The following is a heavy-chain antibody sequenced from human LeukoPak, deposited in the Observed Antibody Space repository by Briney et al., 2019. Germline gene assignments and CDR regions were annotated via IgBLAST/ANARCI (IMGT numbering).Heavy chain of an antibody. CDR2: IYYSGST. J-gene: IGHJ3*02. Sequence: SETLSLTCTVSGGSISSSSYYWGWIRQPPGKGLEWIGSIYYSGSTYYNPSLKSRVTISVDTSKNQFSLKLRSVTAADTAVYFCARGPYSYDSSGAFDIWGQGTMVTVSS. CDR1: GGSISSSSYY. CDR3: ARGPYSYDSSGAFDI. V-gene: IGHV4-39*07. D-gene: IGHD3-22*01.